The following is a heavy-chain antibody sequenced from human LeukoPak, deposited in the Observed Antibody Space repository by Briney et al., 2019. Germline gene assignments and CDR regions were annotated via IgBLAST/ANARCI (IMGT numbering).Heavy chain of an antibody. V-gene: IGHV4-59*01. Sequence: LEILSLTCTVSGGSISSYYWSWIRQPPGKGLEWIGYIYYSGSTNYNASLTSRVTLSVDTSKNQFSLKLASVTAADTAVYYCARGGWYEDYWGQGTLVTVSS. CDR2: IYYSGST. J-gene: IGHJ4*02. CDR1: GGSISSYY. CDR3: ARGGWYEDY. D-gene: IGHD6-19*01.